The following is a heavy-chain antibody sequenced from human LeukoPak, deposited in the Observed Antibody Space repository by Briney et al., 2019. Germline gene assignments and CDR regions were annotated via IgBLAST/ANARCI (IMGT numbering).Heavy chain of an antibody. V-gene: IGHV4-39*07. Sequence: PSETLSLTCTVSDGSISSSSYYWGWIRQPPGKGLEWIGSIYYSGSTYYNPSLKSRVTISVDTPKNQFSLKLSSVTAADTAVYYCARVRPSDYVWGSYRYRPPTSYYFDYWGQGTLVTVSS. CDR3: ARVRPSDYVWGSYRYRPPTSYYFDY. CDR2: IYYSGST. CDR1: DGSISSSSYY. J-gene: IGHJ4*02. D-gene: IGHD3-16*02.